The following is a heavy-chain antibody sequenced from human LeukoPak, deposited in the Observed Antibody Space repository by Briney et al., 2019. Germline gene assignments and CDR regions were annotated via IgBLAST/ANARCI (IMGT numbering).Heavy chain of an antibody. CDR3: ARGHGEDCGGDCPPLQAYGMDV. CDR1: GGTFSSYA. J-gene: IGHJ6*02. CDR2: IIPIFGTA. D-gene: IGHD2-21*02. Sequence: SVKVSCKASGGTFSSYAISWVRQAPGQGLEWMGRIIPIFGTANYAQKFQGKVTITADESTSTAYMELSSLRSEDTAVYYCARGHGEDCGGDCPPLQAYGMDVWGQGTTVTVSS. V-gene: IGHV1-69*01.